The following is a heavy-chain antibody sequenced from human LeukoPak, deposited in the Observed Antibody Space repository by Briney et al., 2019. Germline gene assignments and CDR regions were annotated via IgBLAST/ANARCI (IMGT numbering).Heavy chain of an antibody. D-gene: IGHD3-22*01. Sequence: PSETLSLTCAVYGGSFSGYYWSWIRQPPGKGLEWIGEINHSGSTNYNPSLKSRVTISVDTSKNQFSLKLSSVTATDTAVYYCARVKYSSGYHFDYWGQGTLVTVSS. V-gene: IGHV4-34*01. CDR2: INHSGST. CDR1: GGSFSGYY. J-gene: IGHJ4*02. CDR3: ARVKYSSGYHFDY.